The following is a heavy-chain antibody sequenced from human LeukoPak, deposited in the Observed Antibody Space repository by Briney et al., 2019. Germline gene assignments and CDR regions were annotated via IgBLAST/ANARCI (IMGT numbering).Heavy chain of an antibody. CDR2: ISSSGGGT. V-gene: IGHV3-23*01. CDR3: AKAYYYDSSGYYYLIFDY. CDR1: GFTFSSYA. J-gene: IGHJ4*02. Sequence: GGSLRLSCAAFGFTFSSYAMSWVRQAPWTGLEWVSAISSSGGGTYYADSVKGRFTISRDNSKNKLYLQMNSLRAEDTAIYYCAKAYYYDSSGYYYLIFDYWGQGTLVTVSS. D-gene: IGHD3-22*01.